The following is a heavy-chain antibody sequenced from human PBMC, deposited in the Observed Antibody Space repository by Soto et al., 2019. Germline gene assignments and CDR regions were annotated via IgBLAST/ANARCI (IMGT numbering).Heavy chain of an antibody. Sequence: GGSLRLSCAASGFTFSSYSMNWVRQAPGKGLEWVSYISSSSSTIYYADSVKGRFTISRDNAKNSLYLQMNSLRDEETAVYYCARDRRSRRPPHYYYGMDVWGQGTTVTVYS. J-gene: IGHJ6*02. CDR2: ISSSSSTI. D-gene: IGHD3-10*01. CDR1: GFTFSSYS. V-gene: IGHV3-48*02. CDR3: ARDRRSRRPPHYYYGMDV.